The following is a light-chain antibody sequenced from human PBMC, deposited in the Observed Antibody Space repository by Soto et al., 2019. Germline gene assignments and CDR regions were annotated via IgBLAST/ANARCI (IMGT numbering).Light chain of an antibody. CDR3: QQYGSSRWT. V-gene: IGKV3-20*01. CDR2: GAS. CDR1: QSVSSSY. Sequence: EIVLTQSPGTLSLSPGERATLSCRASQSVSSSYLAWDQQKPGQAPRILIYGASSRATGVPDRFSGSGSGTDVTLTISRLEPEDFAVYYCQQYGSSRWTFGQGTKVEIK. J-gene: IGKJ1*01.